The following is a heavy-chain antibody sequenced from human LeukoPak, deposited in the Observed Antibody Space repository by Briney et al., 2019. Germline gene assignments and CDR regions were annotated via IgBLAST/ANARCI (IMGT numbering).Heavy chain of an antibody. V-gene: IGHV4-30-4*08. J-gene: IGHJ5*02. CDR3: ARTVVAATGEANWFDP. CDR1: GGSISSGDYY. CDR2: IYYSGST. Sequence: SQTLSRACTVSGGSISSGDYYWSWIRQPPGKGLEWIGYIYYSGSTYYNPSLKSRVTISVDTSKNQFSLKLSSVTAADTAVYYCARTVVAATGEANWFDPWGQGTLVTVSS. D-gene: IGHD2-15*01.